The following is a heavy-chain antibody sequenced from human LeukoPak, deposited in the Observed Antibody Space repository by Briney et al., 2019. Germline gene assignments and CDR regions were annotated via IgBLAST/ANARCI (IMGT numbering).Heavy chain of an antibody. D-gene: IGHD3-16*01. V-gene: IGHV3-7*01. J-gene: IGHJ4*02. CDR2: IKQDGSEK. CDR3: ARGGGSPDY. CDR1: GFTFTTYY. Sequence: GGSLRLSCAASGFTFTTYYMSWVRQAPGKGLEWVANIKQDGSEKYYVDSVKGRFTISRDNAKNSLYLQMNSLGAEDTAVYHCARGGGSPDYWGQGTLVTVSS.